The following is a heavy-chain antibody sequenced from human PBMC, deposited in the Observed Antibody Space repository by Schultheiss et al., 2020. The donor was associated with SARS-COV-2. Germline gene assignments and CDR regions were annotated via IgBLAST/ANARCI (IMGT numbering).Heavy chain of an antibody. Sequence: GGSLRLSCAASEFTFSKYWIHWVRHAPGKGLMWVARINPDGSHTTYADSVRGRFTISRDNARNKLYLLMNSLRAEDTAVYYCAKDFGGPTDQWGQGTLVTVSS. CDR3: AKDFGGPTDQ. J-gene: IGHJ4*02. V-gene: IGHV3-74*01. CDR1: EFTFSKYW. D-gene: IGHD3-3*01. CDR2: INPDGSHT.